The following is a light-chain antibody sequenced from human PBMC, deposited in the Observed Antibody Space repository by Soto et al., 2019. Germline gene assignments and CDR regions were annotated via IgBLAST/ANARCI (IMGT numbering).Light chain of an antibody. J-gene: IGKJ2*01. Sequence: EIVMTQSPATLSVSPGERVTLSCRASQNIRTNLAWYQQKPGQAPRLLMYGASTRATGIPVRFSGSGSGTEFTPTINSLQSEDFAVYYCKHYNTWPGFGQGTKLEIK. CDR2: GAS. V-gene: IGKV3-15*01. CDR1: QNIRTN. CDR3: KHYNTWPG.